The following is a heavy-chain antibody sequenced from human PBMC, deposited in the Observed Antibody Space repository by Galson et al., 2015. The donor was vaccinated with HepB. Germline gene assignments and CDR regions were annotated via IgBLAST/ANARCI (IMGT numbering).Heavy chain of an antibody. V-gene: IGHV1-18*04. Sequence: SCKASGYTFTSYGISWVRQAPGQGLEWMGWISAYNGNTNYAQKLQGRVTMTTDTSTSTAYMELRSLRSDDTAVYYCARRLCSGGSCYSFGIFDYWGQGTLVTVSS. CDR2: ISAYNGNT. CDR3: ARRLCSGGSCYSFGIFDY. J-gene: IGHJ4*02. D-gene: IGHD2-15*01. CDR1: GYTFTSYG.